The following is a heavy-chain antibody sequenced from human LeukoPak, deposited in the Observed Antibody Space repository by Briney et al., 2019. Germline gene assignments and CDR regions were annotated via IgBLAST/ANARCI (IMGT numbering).Heavy chain of an antibody. V-gene: IGHV3-74*01. CDR3: ARGASDSSGYFDY. Sequence: PGGSLRLSCAASGFTFSGHWMHWVRQAPEKGLVWVSRINSDGSSRDYADSVKGRFTISRDNAKNTLYLQMNSLRAEGTAVYYCARGASDSSGYFDYWGQGTLVTVSS. CDR2: INSDGSSR. J-gene: IGHJ4*02. CDR1: GFTFSGHW. D-gene: IGHD3-22*01.